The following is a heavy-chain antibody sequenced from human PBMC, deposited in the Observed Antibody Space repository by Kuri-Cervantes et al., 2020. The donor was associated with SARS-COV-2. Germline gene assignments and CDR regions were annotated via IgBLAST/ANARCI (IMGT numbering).Heavy chain of an antibody. Sequence: ASVKVSCKASGYTFTGYYMHWVRRAPGQGLEWMGWINPNSGGTNYAQKFQGRVTMTRDTSISTAYMELSRLRSDDTAVYYCARDQYGSGGMGNYWGQGTLVTVSS. V-gene: IGHV1-2*02. D-gene: IGHD3-10*01. CDR3: ARDQYGSGGMGNY. J-gene: IGHJ4*02. CDR2: INPNSGGT. CDR1: GYTFTGYY.